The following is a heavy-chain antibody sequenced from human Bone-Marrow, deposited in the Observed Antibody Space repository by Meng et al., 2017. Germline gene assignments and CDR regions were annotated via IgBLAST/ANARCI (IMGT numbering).Heavy chain of an antibody. CDR1: GGTFSSYA. J-gene: IGHJ2*01. CDR2: IIPIFGTA. D-gene: IGHD6-19*01. CDR3: ARGTKVEVAGSNWYFDL. V-gene: IGHV1-69*13. Sequence: SVKVSCKASGGTFSSYAISWVRQAPGQGLEWMGGIIPIFGTANYAQKFQGRVTITADESTSTAYMELSSLRSEDTAVYYCARGTKVEVAGSNWYFDLWGRGTLVT.